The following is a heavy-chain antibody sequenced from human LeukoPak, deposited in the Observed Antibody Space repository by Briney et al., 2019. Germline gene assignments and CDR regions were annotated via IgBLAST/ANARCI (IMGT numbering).Heavy chain of an antibody. Sequence: PGRSLRLSCAASGFIFSSSALSWVRQAPGKGLEWVSALTNSGGSTYYADSVRGRFTISRDNSKNTLYLQMNSLRAEDTAVYYCAKDLSSGWYMNYFDSWGQGTLVTVSS. CDR3: AKDLSSGWYMNYFDS. CDR1: GFIFSSSA. D-gene: IGHD6-19*01. CDR2: LTNSGGST. J-gene: IGHJ4*02. V-gene: IGHV3-23*01.